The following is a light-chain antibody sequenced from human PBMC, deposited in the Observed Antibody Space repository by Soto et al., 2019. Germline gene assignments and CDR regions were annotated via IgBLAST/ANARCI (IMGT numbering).Light chain of an antibody. CDR1: QTVSSSY. CDR3: QKYGYSPLT. J-gene: IGKJ4*01. Sequence: EIVLTQSPGTLSLSLGERATLSCRASQTVSSSYLAWYQQKPGQAPRLLIYGASSRATGIPDRFSGSGSGTDFTLTISRLEPGDFGVYNCQKYGYSPLTFGGGTKVEIK. CDR2: GAS. V-gene: IGKV3-20*01.